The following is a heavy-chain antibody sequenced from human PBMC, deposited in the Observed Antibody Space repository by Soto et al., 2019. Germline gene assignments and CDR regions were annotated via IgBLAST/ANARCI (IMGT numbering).Heavy chain of an antibody. Sequence: QVQLVESGGGVVQPGRSLRLSCAASGFTFSSYAMHWVRQAPGKGLEWVAVISYDGSNKYYADSVKGRFTISRDNSKNTLYLQMNSLRAEDTAVYYCARDRDYSRDYYYYGMDVWGQGTTVTVSS. CDR3: ARDRDYSRDYYYYGMDV. J-gene: IGHJ6*02. D-gene: IGHD4-4*01. V-gene: IGHV3-30-3*01. CDR1: GFTFSSYA. CDR2: ISYDGSNK.